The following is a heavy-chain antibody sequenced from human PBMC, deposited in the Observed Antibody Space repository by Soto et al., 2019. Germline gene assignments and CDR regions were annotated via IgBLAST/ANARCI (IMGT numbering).Heavy chain of an antibody. CDR1: GFTFSSYS. D-gene: IGHD6-19*01. J-gene: IGHJ6*02. CDR3: ARVAPYSSRWYNYYGMDV. Sequence: EVQLVESGGGLVKPGGSLRLSCAASGFTFSSYSMNWVRQAPGKGLEWVSSISSSSSYIYYADSVKGRFTISRDNAKNSLYLQMNSLRAEDTAVYYCARVAPYSSRWYNYYGMDVWGQGTTVTVSS. V-gene: IGHV3-21*01. CDR2: ISSSSSYI.